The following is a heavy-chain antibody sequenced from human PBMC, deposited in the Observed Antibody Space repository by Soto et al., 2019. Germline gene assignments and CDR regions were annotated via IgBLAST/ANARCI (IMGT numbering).Heavy chain of an antibody. CDR1: GFTFSSYW. Sequence: GGSLILSCAASGFTFSSYWMHWVRQAPGKGLEWVSYISSSSSTIYYADSVKGRFTISRDNAKNSLYLQMNSLRAEDTAVYYCARGGSLNWFDPWGQGTLVTVSS. CDR2: ISSSSSTI. CDR3: ARGGSLNWFDP. D-gene: IGHD3-10*01. V-gene: IGHV3-48*01. J-gene: IGHJ5*02.